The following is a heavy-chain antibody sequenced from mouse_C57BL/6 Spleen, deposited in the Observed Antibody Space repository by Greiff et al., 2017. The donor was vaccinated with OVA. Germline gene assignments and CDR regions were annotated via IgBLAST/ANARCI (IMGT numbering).Heavy chain of an antibody. CDR3: ARSSYYYGSSADY. D-gene: IGHD1-1*01. CDR1: GYTFTSYW. V-gene: IGHV1-52*01. J-gene: IGHJ2*01. Sequence: QVQLQQPGAELVRPGSSVKLSCKASGYTFTSYWMHWVKQRPIQGLEWIGNIDPSDSETHYNQKFKDKATLTVDKSSSTAYMQLSSLTSEDSAVYYCARSSYYYGSSADYWGQGTTLTVSS. CDR2: IDPSDSET.